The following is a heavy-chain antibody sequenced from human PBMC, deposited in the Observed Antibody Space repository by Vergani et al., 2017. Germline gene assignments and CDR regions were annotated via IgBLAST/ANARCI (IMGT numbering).Heavy chain of an antibody. J-gene: IGHJ4*02. CDR2: ISSSSSYI. Sequence: EVQLVESGGGLVKPGGSLRLSCAASGFTFSSYSMNWVRQAPGKGLEWVSSISSSSSYIYYADSVKGRFTISRDNAKNSLYLQMNSLRAEDTAVYYCARHDYGDYDRYFDYWGQGTLVTVSS. D-gene: IGHD4-17*01. V-gene: IGHV3-21*01. CDR3: ARHDYGDYDRYFDY. CDR1: GFTFSSYS.